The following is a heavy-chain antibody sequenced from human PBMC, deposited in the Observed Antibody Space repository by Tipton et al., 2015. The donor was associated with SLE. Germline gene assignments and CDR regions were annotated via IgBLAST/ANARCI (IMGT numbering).Heavy chain of an antibody. CDR1: GGSFSGYY. J-gene: IGHJ5*02. V-gene: IGHV3-30*02. Sequence: SLRLSCAVYGGSFSGYYWSWIRQPPGKGLEWVAFIRYDGSNKYYADSVKGRFTISRDNSKNTLYLQMNSLRAEDTAVYYCAKDGGGSWDWFDPWGQGTLVTVSS. D-gene: IGHD2-15*01. CDR3: AKDGGGSWDWFDP. CDR2: IRYDGSNK.